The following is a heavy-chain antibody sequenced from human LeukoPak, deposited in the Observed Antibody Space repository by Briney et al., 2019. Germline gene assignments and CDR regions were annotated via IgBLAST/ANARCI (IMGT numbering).Heavy chain of an antibody. V-gene: IGHV1-2*02. J-gene: IGHJ4*02. D-gene: IGHD7-27*01. CDR1: GYTFTGYY. CDR3: ARGGEFDI. CDR2: VNPNSGDT. Sequence: ASVKVSCKASGYTFTGYYIHWVRQAPGQGLEWMGWVNPNSGDTKYAQKFQDSVTMTRDTSINTVYMELNRLRPDDTAVYYCARGGEFDIWGQGTQVTVSS.